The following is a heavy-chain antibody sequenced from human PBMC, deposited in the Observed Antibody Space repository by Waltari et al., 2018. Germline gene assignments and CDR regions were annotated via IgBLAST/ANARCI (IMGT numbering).Heavy chain of an antibody. V-gene: IGHV4-38-2*02. D-gene: IGHD3-3*01. CDR1: GYPISSGYY. CDR2: IYHSGST. J-gene: IGHJ4*02. Sequence: QVQLQESGPGLVKPSETLSLTCTVSGYPISSGYYWAWIRQPPGKGLEWIGNIYHSGSTYYNPSLKSRVTISGDTSKNQFSLKLTSVTAADTAVYYCARVGRNVHYDVWSGYPYYFDYWGQGTLVTVSS. CDR3: ARVGRNVHYDVWSGYPYYFDY.